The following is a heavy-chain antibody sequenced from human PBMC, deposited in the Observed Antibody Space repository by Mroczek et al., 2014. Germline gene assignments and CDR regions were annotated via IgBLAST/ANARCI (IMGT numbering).Heavy chain of an antibody. CDR1: GGTFSSYA. Sequence: QVQLVQSGAEVKKPGSSVKVSCKASGGTFSSYAISWVRQAPGQGLEWMGGIIPIFGTANYAQKFQGRVTITADESTSTAYMELSSLRSEDTAVYYCATCSTVVPAAHIYISPVSDAFDIWGQGTMVTVSS. CDR2: IIPIFGTA. CDR3: ATCSTVVPAAHIYISPVSDAFDI. J-gene: IGHJ3*02. D-gene: IGHD2-2*01. V-gene: IGHV1-69*12.